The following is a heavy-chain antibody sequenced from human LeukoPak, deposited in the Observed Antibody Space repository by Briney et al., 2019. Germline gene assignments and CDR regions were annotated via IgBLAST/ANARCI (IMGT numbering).Heavy chain of an antibody. CDR1: GFTLSSNW. J-gene: IGHJ4*02. D-gene: IGHD5-12*01. Sequence: GGSLRLSCGASGFTLSSNWMTWVRQAPGRGLEWVASIKQDGSVKYYVDSVKGRFTISRDNARNSLSLQMNSLGVENTAVYFCARWGQTSGYYYVDNWGQGTLVTVSS. CDR3: ARWGQTSGYYYVDN. V-gene: IGHV3-7*01. CDR2: IKQDGSVK.